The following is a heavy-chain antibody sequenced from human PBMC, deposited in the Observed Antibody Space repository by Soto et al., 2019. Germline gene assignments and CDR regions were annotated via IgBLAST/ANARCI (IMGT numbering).Heavy chain of an antibody. D-gene: IGHD3-22*01. CDR1: GVSMSSGAYY. Sequence: QVQLQESGPGLVKPSQTLSLTCTVSGVSMSSGAYYWNWIRQHPGKGLEWIGYIYYSGHTYYNPSLKSRIVISVDTSKNQFSLNLGSVTAADTAIYYCASSYSGYLDNWGRGALVTVSS. CDR2: IYYSGHT. CDR3: ASSYSGYLDN. J-gene: IGHJ4*02. V-gene: IGHV4-31*03.